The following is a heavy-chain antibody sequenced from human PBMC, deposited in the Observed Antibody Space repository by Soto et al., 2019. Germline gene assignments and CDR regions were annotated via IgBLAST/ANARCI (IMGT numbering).Heavy chain of an antibody. CDR1: GGSISSSSYY. CDR2: IYYSGST. CDR3: ARLPWLRQLLSNYFDY. Sequence: QLQLQESGPGLVKPSETLSLTCTVSGGSISSSSYYWGWIRQPPGKGLEWIGSIYYSGSTYYNPSLKSRVTISVDTSKNQFSLKLSSVTAADTAVYYCARLPWLRQLLSNYFDYWGQGTLVTVSS. V-gene: IGHV4-39*01. D-gene: IGHD2-21*01. J-gene: IGHJ4*02.